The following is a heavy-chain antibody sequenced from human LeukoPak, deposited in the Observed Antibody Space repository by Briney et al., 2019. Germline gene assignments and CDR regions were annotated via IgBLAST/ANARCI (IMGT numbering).Heavy chain of an antibody. CDR1: GGTFSSYA. Sequence: SVKVSFKASGGTFSSYAISWVRQAPGQGLEWMGGIIPIFGTANYAQKFQGRVTITADESTSTAYMELSSLRSEDTAVYYCARDQIPYSSSSTAYYYYGMDVWGQGTTVTVSS. CDR3: ARDQIPYSSSSTAYYYYGMDV. CDR2: IIPIFGTA. J-gene: IGHJ6*02. V-gene: IGHV1-69*13. D-gene: IGHD6-13*01.